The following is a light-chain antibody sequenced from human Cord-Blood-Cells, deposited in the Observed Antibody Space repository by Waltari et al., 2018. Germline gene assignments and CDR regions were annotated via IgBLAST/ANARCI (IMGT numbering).Light chain of an antibody. CDR1: QSISSY. CDR2: AAS. Sequence: DIQMTQSPSSMSAPVRDRVTITCRASQSISSYLNWDQQKPGKAPNILIYAASSLQSGVPSRFSDSGSRTDFTLTISSLQPEAFSTYYCQQSYSTPYTFGQGTKLEIK. J-gene: IGKJ2*01. V-gene: IGKV1-39*01. CDR3: QQSYSTPYT.